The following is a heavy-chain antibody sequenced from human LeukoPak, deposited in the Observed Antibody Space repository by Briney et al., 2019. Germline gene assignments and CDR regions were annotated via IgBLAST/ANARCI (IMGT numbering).Heavy chain of an antibody. D-gene: IGHD3-10*01. J-gene: IGHJ4*02. Sequence: ASVKVSCKTSGYIFTNYGLSWVRQAPGQGLEWMGWISPYNGNTNYARKVQGRITITTDTSTSTAYMELRSLRSDDTAVYYCARDHLPPGGSGSYYIPVYWGQGTLVTVSS. CDR2: ISPYNGNT. CDR1: GYIFTNYG. CDR3: ARDHLPPGGSGSYYIPVY. V-gene: IGHV1-18*01.